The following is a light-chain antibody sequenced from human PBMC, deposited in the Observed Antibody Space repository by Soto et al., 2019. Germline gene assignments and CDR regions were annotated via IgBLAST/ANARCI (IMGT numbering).Light chain of an antibody. CDR1: SSDVGLYDR. Sequence: QSVLTQPPSVSGSPGQSVTISCTGTSSDVGLYDRVSWYQQPPGTAPKLMIYEVTNRPSGVPDRFSGSKSGNTASLIISGLQAEDEADYYCSSYTTSSTYVFGPGTKVTVL. CDR3: SSYTTSSTYV. CDR2: EVT. V-gene: IGLV2-18*02. J-gene: IGLJ1*01.